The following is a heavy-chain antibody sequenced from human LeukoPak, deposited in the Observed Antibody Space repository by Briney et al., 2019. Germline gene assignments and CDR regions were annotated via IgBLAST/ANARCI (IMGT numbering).Heavy chain of an antibody. CDR2: IYYSGST. V-gene: IGHV4-39*01. D-gene: IGHD3-3*01. J-gene: IGHJ5*02. CDR1: GGSISSSSYY. Sequence: SETLSLTCTVSGGSISSSSYYWGWIRQPPGKGLEWIGSIYYSGSTYYNPSLKSRVTLSVDTSKNQFSLKLSSVTAADTAVYYCAREIFGVVKGWFDPWGQGTLVTVSS. CDR3: AREIFGVVKGWFDP.